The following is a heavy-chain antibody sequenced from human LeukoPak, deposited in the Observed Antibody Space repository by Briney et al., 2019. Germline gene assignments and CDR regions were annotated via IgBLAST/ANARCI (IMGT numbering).Heavy chain of an antibody. CDR1: GYTFTSYA. Sequence: ASVKVSCKASGYTFTSYAMHWVRQAPGQRLEWMGWINAGNGNTKYSQKFQGRVTITRDTSTSTAYMELRSLRSDDTAVYYCARGREYRDAFDIWGQGTMVTVSS. CDR3: ARGREYRDAFDI. J-gene: IGHJ3*02. CDR2: INAGNGNT. V-gene: IGHV1-3*01. D-gene: IGHD3-10*01.